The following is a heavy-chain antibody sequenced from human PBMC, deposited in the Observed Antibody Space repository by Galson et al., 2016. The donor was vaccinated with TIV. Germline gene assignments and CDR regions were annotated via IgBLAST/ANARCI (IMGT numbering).Heavy chain of an antibody. Sequence: SVKVSCKASGYTFITYDINWVRQAAGQGLEWMGWMNPISGDTGYAQKFQGRVTMTRNTSVRTAYMELSSLRSEDTAVYYCARSGDYGDYWGQGTLVTVSS. V-gene: IGHV1-8*01. J-gene: IGHJ4*02. CDR2: MNPISGDT. CDR1: GYTFITYD. D-gene: IGHD4-17*01. CDR3: ARSGDYGDY.